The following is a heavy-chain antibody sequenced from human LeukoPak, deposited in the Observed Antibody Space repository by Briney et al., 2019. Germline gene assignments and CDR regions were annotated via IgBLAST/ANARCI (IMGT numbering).Heavy chain of an antibody. J-gene: IGHJ5*02. CDR2: IYYSGST. Sequence: SETLTLTCTVSGGSISSYYWSWVRQPPGKGLEWMGYIYYSGSTNYNPSLKSRVTISVDTSKNQFSLKLSSVTAADTAVYYCASGTIAAAGTGFDPWGQGTLVTVSS. CDR3: ASGTIAAAGTGFDP. V-gene: IGHV4-59*01. CDR1: GGSISSYY. D-gene: IGHD6-13*01.